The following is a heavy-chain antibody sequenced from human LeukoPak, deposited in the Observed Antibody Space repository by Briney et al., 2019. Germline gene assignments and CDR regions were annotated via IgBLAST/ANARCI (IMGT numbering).Heavy chain of an antibody. Sequence: SETLSLTCAVYGGSFSGYYWSWIRQPPGKGLEWIEEINHSGSTNYNPSLKSRVTISVDTSKNQFSLKLSSVTAADTAVYYCASGTGVTSDYWGQGTLVTVSS. V-gene: IGHV4-34*01. D-gene: IGHD2-21*02. CDR1: GGSFSGYY. CDR2: INHSGST. CDR3: ASGTGVTSDY. J-gene: IGHJ4*02.